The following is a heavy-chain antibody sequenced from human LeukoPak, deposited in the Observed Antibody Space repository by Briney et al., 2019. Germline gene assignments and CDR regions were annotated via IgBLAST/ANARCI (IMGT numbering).Heavy chain of an antibody. CDR2: FYTSGST. D-gene: IGHD2-2*01. J-gene: IGHJ6*03. CDR3: ARELPSTSLFSDYYCMDV. CDR1: GGSISSGTYY. V-gene: IGHV4-61*02. Sequence: SQTLSLTCTDSGGSISSGTYYWSWIRQPAGTGLEWIGRFYTSGSTNYNPSLKSRVTISVDTSKNQFSLKLTSVTAADTAVYYCARELPSTSLFSDYYCMDVWGKGTTVTVSS.